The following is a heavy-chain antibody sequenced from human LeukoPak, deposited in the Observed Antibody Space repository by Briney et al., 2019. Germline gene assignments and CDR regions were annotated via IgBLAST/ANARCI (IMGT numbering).Heavy chain of an antibody. Sequence: ASVKVSRKASGYTFTGYYMHWLRHAPGQGLEWMGWINPNNGGTNYAQRFQGRVTMTRDTSISTAYMDLSRLRFDDTAVYYCASGPSLGTTHPYFDYWGQGTLVTVSS. D-gene: IGHD2-15*01. CDR3: ASGPSLGTTHPYFDY. V-gene: IGHV1-2*02. J-gene: IGHJ4*02. CDR1: GYTFTGYY. CDR2: INPNNGGT.